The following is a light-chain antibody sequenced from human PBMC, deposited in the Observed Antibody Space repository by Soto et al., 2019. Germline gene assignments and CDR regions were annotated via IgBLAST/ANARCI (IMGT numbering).Light chain of an antibody. CDR3: QQYENLPT. Sequence: DIQMTQSPSSMCTSXRDRVTITCQASQNINNYLNWYQQKPGRAPKLLIYDASNLEAGVPSRFRGSGSGTDFTFTISRLQPEDIATYYCQQYENLPTFGQGTRLEIK. J-gene: IGKJ5*01. CDR1: QNINNY. V-gene: IGKV1-33*01. CDR2: DAS.